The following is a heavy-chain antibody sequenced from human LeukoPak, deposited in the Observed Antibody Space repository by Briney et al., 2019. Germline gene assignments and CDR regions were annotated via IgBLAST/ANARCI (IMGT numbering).Heavy chain of an antibody. J-gene: IGHJ6*03. D-gene: IGHD6-19*01. CDR2: LSGSYGST. CDR1: GFTFRNYA. Sequence: PGGSLRLSCAASGFTFRNYAMSWVRQAPGKGLEWVSTLSGSYGSTYYADSVKGRFTISRDGSKSTLYLQMNSLRAEDTAVYYCARVGLSSGWSDYYYYMDVWGKGTTVIVSS. V-gene: IGHV3-23*01. CDR3: ARVGLSSGWSDYYYYMDV.